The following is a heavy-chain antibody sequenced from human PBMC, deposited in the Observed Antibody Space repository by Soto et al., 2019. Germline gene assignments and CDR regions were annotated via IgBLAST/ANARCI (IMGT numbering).Heavy chain of an antibody. CDR3: TSRVMITFGGVNYYGMDV. J-gene: IGHJ6*02. Sequence: SETLSLTCAVYGGSFSGDYWSWIRQPPGKGLEWIGEINHSGSTNYNPSLKSRVTISVDTSKNQFSLKLSSVTAADTAVYYCTSRVMITFGGVNYYGMDVWGQGTTVTVSS. CDR2: INHSGST. V-gene: IGHV4-34*01. D-gene: IGHD3-16*01. CDR1: GGSFSGDY.